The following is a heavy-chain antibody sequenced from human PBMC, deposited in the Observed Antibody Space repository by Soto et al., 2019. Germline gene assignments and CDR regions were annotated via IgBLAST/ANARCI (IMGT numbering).Heavy chain of an antibody. D-gene: IGHD3-3*01. J-gene: IGHJ3*02. CDR1: GFTFSSYW. CDR3: AREYYDFWSGYNDAFDI. CDR2: INSDGSST. V-gene: IGHV3-74*01. Sequence: GGSLRLSCAASGFTFSSYWMHWVRQAPGKGLVWVSRINSDGSSTSYADSVKGRFTISRDNAKNTLYLQMNSPRAEDTAVYYCAREYYDFWSGYNDAFDIWGQGTMVTVSS.